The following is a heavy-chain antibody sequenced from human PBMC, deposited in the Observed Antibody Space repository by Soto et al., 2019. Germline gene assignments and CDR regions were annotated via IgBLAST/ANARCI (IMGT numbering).Heavy chain of an antibody. D-gene: IGHD2-2*01. CDR3: AKQTLYQLLSTDFDY. CDR1: GFTFSSYA. J-gene: IGHJ4*02. V-gene: IGHV3-23*01. Sequence: GGSLRLSCAASGFTFSSYAMSWVRQAPGKGLEWVSAISGSGGSTYYADSVKGRFTISRDNSKNTLYLQMNSLRAEDTAVYYCAKQTLYQLLSTDFDYWGQGTLVTVSS. CDR2: ISGSGGST.